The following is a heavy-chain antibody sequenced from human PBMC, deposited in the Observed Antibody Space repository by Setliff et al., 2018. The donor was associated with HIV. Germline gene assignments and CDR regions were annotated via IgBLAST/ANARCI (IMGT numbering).Heavy chain of an antibody. Sequence: GGSLRLSCAASGFSFTNYGMTWVRQAPGKGLEWVSGIRDSGVSVYYADSVMGRFTISRDNSKNTLYLQVNSLRPDDTALYYCASARIPTGGTSTSSDYWGQGALVTVSS. D-gene: IGHD1-1*01. CDR2: IRDSGVSV. CDR3: ASARIPTGGTSTSSDY. V-gene: IGHV3-23*01. J-gene: IGHJ4*02. CDR1: GFSFTNYG.